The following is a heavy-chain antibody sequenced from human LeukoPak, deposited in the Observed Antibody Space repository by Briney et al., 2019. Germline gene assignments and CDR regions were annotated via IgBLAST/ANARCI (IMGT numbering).Heavy chain of an antibody. V-gene: IGHV3-30*04. CDR3: ARVGSSWLLYYFDY. CDR1: GFTFSTYA. Sequence: GGSLRLSCAASGFTFSTYAMHWVRQAAGKGLEWVAVISYDGRSQYYADSVKGRFTISRDNSKNTLNLQMNSLRVEDTAVYYCARVGSSWLLYYFDYWGQGTLVTVSS. J-gene: IGHJ4*02. D-gene: IGHD6-13*01. CDR2: ISYDGRSQ.